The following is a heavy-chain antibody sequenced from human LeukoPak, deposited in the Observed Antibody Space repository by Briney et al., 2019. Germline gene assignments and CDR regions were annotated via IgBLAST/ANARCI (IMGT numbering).Heavy chain of an antibody. Sequence: SETLSLTCTVSSGSIRSYYWSWIRQPAGKGLEWIGRIYTNGNTNYNPSLKSRVTMSVDTSKNQFSLRLSSVTAADTAVYYCARHVCSSTSCKPYFDYWGQGTLVTVSS. CDR2: IYTNGNT. CDR1: SGSIRSYY. CDR3: ARHVCSSTSCKPYFDY. J-gene: IGHJ4*02. V-gene: IGHV4-4*07. D-gene: IGHD2-2*01.